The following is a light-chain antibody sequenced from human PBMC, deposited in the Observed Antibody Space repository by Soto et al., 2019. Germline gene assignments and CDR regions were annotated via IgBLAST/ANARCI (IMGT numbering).Light chain of an antibody. CDR2: WAS. CDR1: QSLFHSSTKKDF. V-gene: IGKV4-1*01. CDR3: QHFFFTPPFS. J-gene: IGKJ2*01. Sequence: DIVMTQSPDSLAVSLGERASINCKSSQSLFHSSTKKDFLAWYQQKPRQPPKLLIAWASTRISGVPDRFGGSGSGTNFTLSIANVQAEDMAVYYCQHFFFTPPFSFGQGTKLEI.